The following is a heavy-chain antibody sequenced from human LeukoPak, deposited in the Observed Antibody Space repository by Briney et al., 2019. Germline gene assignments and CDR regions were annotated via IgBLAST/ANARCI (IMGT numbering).Heavy chain of an antibody. J-gene: IGHJ4*02. CDR1: GYTFTSYA. V-gene: IGHV1-3*01. CDR3: ARQTCSWYYFDY. D-gene: IGHD6-13*01. Sequence: ASVKVSCKASGYTFTSYAMHWVRQAPGQRLEWMGWINAGNGNTKYSQKFQGRVTITRDTSASTAYMELSSLRSEDTAVYYCARQTCSWYYFDYWGQGTLVTVSS. CDR2: INAGNGNT.